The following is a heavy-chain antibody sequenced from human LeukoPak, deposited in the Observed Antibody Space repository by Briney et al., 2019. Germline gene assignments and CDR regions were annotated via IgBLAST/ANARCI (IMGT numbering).Heavy chain of an antibody. CDR3: ARGAPSDY. J-gene: IGHJ4*02. CDR1: GGSISSGSISSYY. CDR2: IYTSGTT. Sequence: TLSLTCTVSGGSISSGSISSYYWSWVRQPAGKGLEWIERIYTSGTTNYNPSLKSRVTMSVDTSKNQFSLKLNSVTAADTAVYYCARGAPSDYWGQGTLVTVSS. V-gene: IGHV4-61*02.